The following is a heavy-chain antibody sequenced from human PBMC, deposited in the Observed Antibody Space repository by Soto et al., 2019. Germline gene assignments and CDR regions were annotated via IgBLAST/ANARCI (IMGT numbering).Heavy chain of an antibody. D-gene: IGHD3-22*01. CDR3: TTDVLGDSSGYCYLFDY. CDR2: IKSKTDGGTT. V-gene: IGHV3-15*01. J-gene: IGHJ4*02. Sequence: GSLRLSCAASGFSLSNVWMNWVRQAPGKGLEWVGSIKSKTDGGTTDYAAPVKGRFTISRDDSKNTLYLQMTSLKTEDTAVYYCTTDVLGDSSGYCYLFDYWGQGTLVTVSS. CDR1: GFSLSNVW.